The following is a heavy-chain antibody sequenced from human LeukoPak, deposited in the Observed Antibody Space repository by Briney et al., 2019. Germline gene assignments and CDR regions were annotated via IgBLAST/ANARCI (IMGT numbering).Heavy chain of an antibody. V-gene: IGHV3-23*01. D-gene: IGHD6-13*01. Sequence: PGGSLRLSCAASGFTFSSYWMTWVRQAPGKGLEWVSAISGSGGSTYYADSVKGRFTISRDNSKNTLYLQMNSLRAEDTAVYYCAKFVGSSSWPSPVDYWGQGTLVTVSS. CDR3: AKFVGSSSWPSPVDY. CDR1: GFTFSSYW. CDR2: ISGSGGST. J-gene: IGHJ4*02.